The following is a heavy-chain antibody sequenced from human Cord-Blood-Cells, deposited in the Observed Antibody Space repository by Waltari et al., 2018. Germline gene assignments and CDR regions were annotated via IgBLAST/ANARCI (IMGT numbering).Heavy chain of an antibody. CDR3: AKDLGGGSDAFDI. V-gene: IGHV3-30*18. Sequence: QVQLVESGGGVVQPGRSLRLSCAASGFTFSSYGMHWVRQAPGKGLGWVAVKSYDGSKKYYAGPVKGRFTISRDNSKNTLYLQMNSLRAEDTAVYYCAKDLGGGSDAFDIWGQGTMVTVSS. J-gene: IGHJ3*02. CDR1: GFTFSSYG. CDR2: KSYDGSKK. D-gene: IGHD3-16*01.